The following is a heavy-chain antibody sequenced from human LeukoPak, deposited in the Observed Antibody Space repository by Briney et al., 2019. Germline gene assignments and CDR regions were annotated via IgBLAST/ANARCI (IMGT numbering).Heavy chain of an antibody. CDR1: GFTFSNAL. V-gene: IGHV3-15*01. CDR3: TTDSSGYYYYYYGMDV. CDR2: IKSRTDGGTT. D-gene: IGHD3-22*01. Sequence: GGSLRLSCAASGFTFSNALMSWVRQAPGKGLEWVGRIKSRTDGGTTDYAAPVKVRFTISRDDSKNTLYLQMNRLKTEDTAVYYCTTDSSGYYYYYYGMDVWGQGTTVTVSS. J-gene: IGHJ6*02.